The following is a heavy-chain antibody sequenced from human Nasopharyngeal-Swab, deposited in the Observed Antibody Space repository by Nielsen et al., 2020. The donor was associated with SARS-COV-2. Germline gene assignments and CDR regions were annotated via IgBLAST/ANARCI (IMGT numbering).Heavy chain of an antibody. CDR1: GDSMITKS. CDR3: ARQNVLKHLEWTSTFYSYRIDV. D-gene: IGHD2/OR15-2a*01. V-gene: IGHV4-59*08. CDR2: IYYNGRT. J-gene: IGHJ6*03. Sequence: SETLSLTCTVSGDSMITKSWIWIRQPPGKGLEWIGYIYYNGRTNYTPSLKSRVTVSLDTSRNQFSLKLDSVTAADTATYYCARQNVLKHLEWTSTFYSYRIDVWGKGTTVTVSS.